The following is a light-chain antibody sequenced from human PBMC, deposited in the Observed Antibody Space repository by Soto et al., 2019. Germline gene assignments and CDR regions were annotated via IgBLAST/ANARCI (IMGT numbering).Light chain of an antibody. J-gene: IGLJ1*01. CDR1: SSDVGYHNY. Sequence: QSVLTQPASVSGSPGQSITISCTGNSSDVGYHNYVSWYRQHPGKAPRLMIYEVNNRPSGVSNRFSGSKSGNTASLTISGIQAEDEADYYCSSCTSSNTLLYVFGTGTKVTVL. CDR3: SSCTSSNTLLYV. V-gene: IGLV2-14*01. CDR2: EVN.